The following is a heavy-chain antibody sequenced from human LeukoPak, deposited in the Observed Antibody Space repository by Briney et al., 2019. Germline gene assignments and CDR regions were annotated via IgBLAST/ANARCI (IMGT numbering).Heavy chain of an antibody. V-gene: IGHV3-23*01. CDR1: GFTFSSHA. J-gene: IGHJ4*02. CDR2: ITGSGSAT. Sequence: GGSLRLSCAASGFTFSSHAVTWVRQAPGKGLEWVASITGSGSATYNADSVKGRFTISRDNSKETLYLQMNSLRADDTALYYCAKGMTDPLTGYYILNNVDYWGQGTLVTVSS. CDR3: AKGMTDPLTGYYILNNVDY. D-gene: IGHD3-9*01.